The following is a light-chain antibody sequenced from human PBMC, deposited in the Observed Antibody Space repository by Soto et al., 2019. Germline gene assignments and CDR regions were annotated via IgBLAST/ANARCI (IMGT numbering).Light chain of an antibody. V-gene: IGKV3-15*01. CDR2: GAS. CDR1: QSVSGN. Sequence: EIMMTQSPATLSVSPGERATLSCRASQSVSGNLAWYQQKPGQPPRLLIYGASTRATGIPARFTGSGSGTEYTLTISSLQSEDFAIYYCHQYNNWPLMFGQGTKVDIK. CDR3: HQYNNWPLM. J-gene: IGKJ1*01.